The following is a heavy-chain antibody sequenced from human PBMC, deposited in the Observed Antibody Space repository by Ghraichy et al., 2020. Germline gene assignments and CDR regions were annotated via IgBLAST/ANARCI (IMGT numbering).Heavy chain of an antibody. CDR1: GFTFSNAW. J-gene: IGHJ4*02. V-gene: IGHV3-23*01. CDR3: AKTGDSGWFYDY. CDR2: ITWNSAST. Sequence: GGSLRLSCAASGFTFSNAWMSWVRQAPGKGLEWVSTITWNSASTRYADSVKGRSTISRDNYKNAVYLQVTSLREDDTAVYFCAKTGDSGWFYDYWGRGTLVTVSS. D-gene: IGHD6-19*01.